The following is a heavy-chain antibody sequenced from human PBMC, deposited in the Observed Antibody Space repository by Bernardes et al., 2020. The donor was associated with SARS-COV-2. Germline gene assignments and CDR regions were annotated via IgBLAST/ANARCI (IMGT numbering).Heavy chain of an antibody. CDR1: GYTFTGYY. V-gene: IGHV1-2*02. CDR2: INPNSGGT. D-gene: IGHD2-2*01. Sequence: ASVKVSCKASGYTFTGYYMHWVRQAPGQGLEWMGWINPNSGGTNYAQKFQGRVTMTRDTSISTAYMELSRLRSDDTAVYYCARVGLSRYCSSTSCPMDGFDPWGQGTLVTVSS. CDR3: ARVGLSRYCSSTSCPMDGFDP. J-gene: IGHJ5*02.